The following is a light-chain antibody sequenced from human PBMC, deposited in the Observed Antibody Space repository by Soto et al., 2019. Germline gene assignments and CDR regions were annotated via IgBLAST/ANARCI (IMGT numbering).Light chain of an antibody. Sequence: DIVMTQSPXALXXXXWXXXTXXCXXXHXLLYSSNNKNYLAWYQQKPGQTPKLLIYWASIRESGVPDRFSGSGSGTDFTLTSSSLQAEDVALYYCEQYDSSITFGQVTRLEVK. CDR1: HXLLYSSNNKNY. V-gene: IGKV4-1*01. CDR3: EQYDSSIT. CDR2: WAS. J-gene: IGKJ5*01.